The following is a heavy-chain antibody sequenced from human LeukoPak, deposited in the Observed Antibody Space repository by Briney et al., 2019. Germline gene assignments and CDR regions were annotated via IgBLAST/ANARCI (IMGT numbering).Heavy chain of an antibody. D-gene: IGHD2-8*02. CDR3: AKSTVLDFYYYYMDV. CDR1: GFTFSSYS. CDR2: ISSSSSYI. Sequence: GGSLRLSCAASGFTFSSYSMNWVRQAPGKGLEWVSSISSSSSYIYYADSVKGRFTVSRDNSRNSLYLQMNNLRTEDTALYFCAKSTVLDFYYYYMDVWGKGTTVTISS. J-gene: IGHJ6*03. V-gene: IGHV3-21*04.